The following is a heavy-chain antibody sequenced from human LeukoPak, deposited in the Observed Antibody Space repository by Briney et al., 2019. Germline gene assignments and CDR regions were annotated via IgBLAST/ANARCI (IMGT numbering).Heavy chain of an antibody. CDR1: GGTFSSYA. V-gene: IGHV1-2*02. Sequence: ASVKVSCKASGGTFSSYAISWVRQAPGQGLEWMGWINPNSGGTNYAQKFQGRVTMTRDTSISTAYMELSRLRSDDTAVYYCAKYGYSGYGYDYWGQGTLVTVSS. CDR3: AKYGYSGYGYDY. J-gene: IGHJ4*02. CDR2: INPNSGGT. D-gene: IGHD5-12*01.